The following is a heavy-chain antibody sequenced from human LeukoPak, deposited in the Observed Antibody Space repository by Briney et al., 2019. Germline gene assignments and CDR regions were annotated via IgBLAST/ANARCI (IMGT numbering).Heavy chain of an antibody. J-gene: IGHJ4*02. V-gene: IGHV3-23*01. CDR1: GFTFSTYA. CDR2: ISGGGGST. D-gene: IGHD3-22*01. Sequence: GGSLRLSCAASGFTFSTYAMTWVRQAPGKGLEWVSTISGGGGSTSYADSVKGRFTISRDNSTNTLYLQMTSLRAEDTAIYYCAKGGYFDNIDYWGQGALVTVSS. CDR3: AKGGYFDNIDY.